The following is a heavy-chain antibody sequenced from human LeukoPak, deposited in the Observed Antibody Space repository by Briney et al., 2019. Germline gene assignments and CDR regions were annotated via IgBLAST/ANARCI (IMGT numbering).Heavy chain of an antibody. CDR3: ARQSYSIYYYYYYYMDV. CDR1: GGSFSGYY. J-gene: IGHJ6*03. V-gene: IGHV4-34*01. Sequence: SETLSLTCAVYGGSFSGYYWSWIRQPPGKGLEWIGEINHSGSTNYNPSLKSRVTISVDTSKNQFSLKLSSVTAADTAVYYCARQSYSIYYYYYYYMDVWGKGTTVTISS. CDR2: INHSGST. D-gene: IGHD4-11*01.